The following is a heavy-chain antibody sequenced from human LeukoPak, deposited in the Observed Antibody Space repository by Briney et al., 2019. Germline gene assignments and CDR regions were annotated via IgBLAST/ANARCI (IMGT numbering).Heavy chain of an antibody. CDR2: ISGSGGST. CDR3: AKVLVPRWAAAGKNYYYGMDV. V-gene: IGHV3-23*01. D-gene: IGHD6-13*01. J-gene: IGHJ6*02. Sequence: GGSLRLSCAASGFTFSSYAMSWVRQAPGKGLEWVSAISGSGGSTYYADSVKGRFTISRDNSKNTLYLQMNSLRAEDTAVYYCAKVLVPRWAAAGKNYYYGMDVWGQGTTVTVSS. CDR1: GFTFSSYA.